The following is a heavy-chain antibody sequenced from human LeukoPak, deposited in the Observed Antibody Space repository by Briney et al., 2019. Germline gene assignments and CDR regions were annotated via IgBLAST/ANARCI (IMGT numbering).Heavy chain of an antibody. V-gene: IGHV3-20*04. Sequence: GGSLRLSCAASGFTFSSYGMHWVRQAPGKGLEWVSGINWNGGSTGYADSVKGRFTISRDNTKNSLYLQMNSLRVEDTALYYCAGGDSSGWYFDLWGRGTLVTVSS. CDR3: AGGDSSGWYFDL. CDR1: GFTFSSYG. J-gene: IGHJ2*01. D-gene: IGHD3-22*01. CDR2: INWNGGST.